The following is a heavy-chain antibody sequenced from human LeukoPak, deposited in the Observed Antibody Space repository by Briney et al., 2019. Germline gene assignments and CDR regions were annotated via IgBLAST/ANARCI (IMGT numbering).Heavy chain of an antibody. V-gene: IGHV4-59*01. D-gene: IGHD5-24*01. Sequence: PSETLSLTCAVSGGSISSFYWSWLRQPPGKGLEWIGYIENTGSTNYNPSLKSRVTISGDTSKNQFSLKLSSVTAADTAVYYCAREVGDGQYHFDYWGQGTLVTVSS. J-gene: IGHJ4*02. CDR1: GGSISSFY. CDR3: AREVGDGQYHFDY. CDR2: IENTGST.